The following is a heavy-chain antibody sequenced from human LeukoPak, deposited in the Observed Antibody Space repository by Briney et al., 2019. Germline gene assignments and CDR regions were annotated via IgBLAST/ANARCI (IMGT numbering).Heavy chain of an antibody. CDR1: GFTFSSYG. D-gene: IGHD3-3*01. CDR2: IWYDGSNK. V-gene: IGHV3-33*01. J-gene: IGHJ5*02. CDR3: ARDYDRRNWFDP. Sequence: GGSLRLSCAASGFTFSSYGMHWVRQAPGKGLEWAAVIWYDGSNKYYADSVKGRFTISRDNSKNTLYLQMNSLRAEDTAVYYCARDYDRRNWFDPWGQGTLVTVSS.